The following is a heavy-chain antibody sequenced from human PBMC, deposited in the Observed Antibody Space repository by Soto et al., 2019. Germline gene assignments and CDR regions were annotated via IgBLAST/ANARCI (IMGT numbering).Heavy chain of an antibody. Sequence: SETLSLTCTVSGGSISSGGYYWSWIRQQPGKGLEWIGYIYNSGSTYYNPSLKSRVTISVDTSKNQFSLKLSSVTAADTAVYYCAAQGYRGAFSFDYWGQGTLVTVSS. J-gene: IGHJ4*02. CDR2: IYNSGST. CDR1: GGSISSGGYY. V-gene: IGHV4-31*03. D-gene: IGHD5-12*01. CDR3: AAQGYRGAFSFDY.